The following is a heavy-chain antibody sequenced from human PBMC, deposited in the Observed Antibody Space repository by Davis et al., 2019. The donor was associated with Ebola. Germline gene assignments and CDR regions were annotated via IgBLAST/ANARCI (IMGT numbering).Heavy chain of an antibody. J-gene: IGHJ4*02. Sequence: GGSLRLSCAASGFTFSGSAMHWVRQASGKGPEWVGRIRSKANSYATAYAASVKGRFTISRDDSKNTAYLQMNSLKTEDTAVYYCTISSSSADYWGQGTLVTVSS. CDR2: IRSKANSYAT. V-gene: IGHV3-73*01. CDR1: GFTFSGSA. CDR3: TISSSSADY. D-gene: IGHD6-6*01.